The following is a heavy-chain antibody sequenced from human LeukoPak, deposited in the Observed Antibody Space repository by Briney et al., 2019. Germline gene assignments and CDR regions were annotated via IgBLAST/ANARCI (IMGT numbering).Heavy chain of an antibody. CDR1: GGTFSSYA. CDR2: INPSGGST. V-gene: IGHV1-46*01. D-gene: IGHD5-12*01. Sequence: ASVKVSCKASGGTFSSYAISWVRQAPGQGLEWMGIINPSGGSTSYAQKFQGRVTMTRDTSTSTVYMELSSLRSGDTAVYYCARSSDIAGDYWGQGTLVTVSS. CDR3: ARSSDIAGDY. J-gene: IGHJ4*02.